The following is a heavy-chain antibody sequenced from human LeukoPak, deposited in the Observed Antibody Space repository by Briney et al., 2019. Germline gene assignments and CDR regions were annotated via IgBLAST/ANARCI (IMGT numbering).Heavy chain of an antibody. Sequence: PGGSLTRSCVGSEFSFRSSAMGWVRQAPGRGLEWVSSISSTGGSTYYADSVKGRFTISRDNSKNTLFLQMNSLRAEDTAVYYCAKDRGFSGRFYGFDYWGQGPRGTVSS. CDR2: ISSTGGST. V-gene: IGHV3-23*01. CDR3: AKDRGFSGRFYGFDY. J-gene: IGHJ4*02. D-gene: IGHD1-26*01. CDR1: EFSFRSSA.